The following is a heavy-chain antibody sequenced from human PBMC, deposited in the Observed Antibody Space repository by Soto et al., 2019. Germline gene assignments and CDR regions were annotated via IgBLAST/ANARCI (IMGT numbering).Heavy chain of an antibody. CDR3: VKDGSSGWPYYYGMDV. CDR1: GFTFSSYG. Sequence: PVGSLRLSCAASGFTFSSYGMHWVRQAPGKGLEWVAVISYDGRNKYYADSVKGRFTISRDNSKNTLYLQMSSLRPEDTAVYYCVKDGSSGWPYYYGMDVWGQGTTVTVSS. J-gene: IGHJ6*02. CDR2: ISYDGRNK. V-gene: IGHV3-30*18. D-gene: IGHD6-19*01.